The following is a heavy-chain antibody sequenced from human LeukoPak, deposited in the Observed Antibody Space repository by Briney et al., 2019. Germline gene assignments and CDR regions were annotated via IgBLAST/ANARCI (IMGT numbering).Heavy chain of an antibody. D-gene: IGHD3-22*01. Sequence: SETLSLTCTVSGGSISSYYWSWIRQPPGKGLEWIGYIYTSGSTNYNPSLKSRVTISVDTSKNQFSLKLSSVTAADTAVYYCARGLPMIVAPNPEYYFDYWGQGTLVTVSS. V-gene: IGHV4-4*09. CDR2: IYTSGST. CDR3: ARGLPMIVAPNPEYYFDY. CDR1: GGSISSYY. J-gene: IGHJ4*02.